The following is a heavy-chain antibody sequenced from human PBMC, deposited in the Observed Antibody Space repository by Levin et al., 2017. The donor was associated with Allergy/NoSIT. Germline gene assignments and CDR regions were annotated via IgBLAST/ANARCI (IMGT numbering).Heavy chain of an antibody. D-gene: IGHD5-18*01. CDR1: GGSISSYY. CDR2: IYYSGST. CDR3: ARGGGRDVDTAVGALS. J-gene: IGHJ5*02. V-gene: IGHV4-59*01. Sequence: KAGGSLRLSCTVSGGSISSYYWSWIRQPPGKGLEWIGYIYYSGSTNYNPSLKSRVTISVDTSKNQFSLKLSSVTAADTAVYYCARGGGRDVDTAVGALSWGQGTLVTVSS.